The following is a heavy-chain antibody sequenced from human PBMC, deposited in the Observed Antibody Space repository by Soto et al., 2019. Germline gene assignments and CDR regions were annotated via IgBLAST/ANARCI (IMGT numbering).Heavy chain of an antibody. CDR1: GYTFTSYC. Sequence: ASVKVSCKASGYTFTSYCISWVRQAPGQGLEWMGWISAYNGNTNYAQKLQGRVTMTTDTSTSTAYMELRSLRSDDTAVYYCARDLEKVYYDYIWGSYTSDYWGQ. D-gene: IGHD3-16*01. CDR2: ISAYNGNT. J-gene: IGHJ4*01. V-gene: IGHV1-18*01. CDR3: ARDLEKVYYDYIWGSYTSDY.